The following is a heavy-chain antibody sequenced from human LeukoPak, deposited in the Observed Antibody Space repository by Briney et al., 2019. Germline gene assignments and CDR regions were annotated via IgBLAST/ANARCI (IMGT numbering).Heavy chain of an antibody. V-gene: IGHV3-48*03. CDR1: GFTFSIHE. CDR2: ISASGTTI. Sequence: PGGSLRLSCAASGFTFSIHEMNWVRQAPGKGLEWVSYISASGTTIYYADSVKGRFTISRDNSKNTLYLQMNSLRAEDTAVYYCAKDYDDAFDMWGQGTMVTVSS. CDR3: AKDYDDAFDM. D-gene: IGHD5-12*01. J-gene: IGHJ3*02.